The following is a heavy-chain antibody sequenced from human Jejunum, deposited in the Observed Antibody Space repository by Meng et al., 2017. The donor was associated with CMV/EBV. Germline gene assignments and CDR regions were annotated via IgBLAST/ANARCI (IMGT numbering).Heavy chain of an antibody. Sequence: YTFTEYYMQWVRQAPGQGLEWMGWINPQTGDTNYAPKFQGRVTMTRDMSINTVYMEVNSLRPEDTALYYCARDFQIYYYHYYGMDVWGQGTTVTVSS. CDR2: INPQTGDT. V-gene: IGHV1-2*02. CDR3: ARDFQIYYYHYYGMDV. CDR1: YTFTEYY. D-gene: IGHD5/OR15-5a*01. J-gene: IGHJ6*02.